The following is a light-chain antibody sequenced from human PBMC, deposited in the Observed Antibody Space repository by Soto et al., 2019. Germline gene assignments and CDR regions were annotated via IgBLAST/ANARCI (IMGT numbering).Light chain of an antibody. J-gene: IGKJ4*01. CDR3: QQSSSWPPLN. CDR1: QSVSSY. V-gene: IGKV3-11*01. CDR2: DAS. Sequence: EIVLTQSPATLSLSPGERATLSCRASQSVSSYLTWYQQKPGQAPRLLIYDASNRATGIPARFSGSGSGTDFTLTISSLEPEDFAVYYCQQSSSWPPLNFGGGTKVDIK.